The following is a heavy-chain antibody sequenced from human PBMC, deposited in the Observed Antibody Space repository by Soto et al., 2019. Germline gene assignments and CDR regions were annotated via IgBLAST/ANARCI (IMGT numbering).Heavy chain of an antibody. J-gene: IGHJ6*02. CDR3: ARVMGDWGTYYYYYGMDV. D-gene: IGHD3-16*01. V-gene: IGHV4-59*01. CDR2: VYYAGAT. CDR1: GGNLNNFY. Sequence: SETLSLTCAVAGGNLNNFYWGWIRQPPGKGPEWIGYVYYAGATNYNPSLESRVTISPDTSRNQFSLNLRSVTAADTAVYYCARVMGDWGTYYYYYGMDVWGQGTTVTVSS.